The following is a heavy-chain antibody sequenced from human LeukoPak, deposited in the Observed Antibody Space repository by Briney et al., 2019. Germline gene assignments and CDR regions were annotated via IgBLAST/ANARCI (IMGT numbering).Heavy chain of an antibody. CDR3: ARDSGSYGYYYYYMDV. D-gene: IGHD5-18*01. CDR2: IIPIFGTA. V-gene: IGHV1-69*13. CDR1: GYTFTSYA. Sequence: SVKVSCKASGYTFTSYAISWVRQAPGQGLEWMGGIIPIFGTANYAQKFQGRVTITADESTSTAYMELSSLRSEDTAVYYCARDSGSYGYYYYYMDVWGKGTTVTVSS. J-gene: IGHJ6*03.